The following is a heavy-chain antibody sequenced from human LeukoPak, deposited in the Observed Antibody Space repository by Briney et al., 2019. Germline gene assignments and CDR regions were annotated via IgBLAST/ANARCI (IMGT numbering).Heavy chain of an antibody. CDR3: ARWTDCGGDCYSPAANAFDI. CDR1: GGTFSSYA. V-gene: IGHV1-69*01. D-gene: IGHD2-21*02. Sequence: SVKVSCKASGGTFSSYAISWVRQAPGQGLEWMGGIIPIFGTANYAQKFQGRVTITADESTSTAYMELSSLRSEDTAVYYCARWTDCGGDCYSPAANAFDIWGQGTMVTVSS. J-gene: IGHJ3*02. CDR2: IIPIFGTA.